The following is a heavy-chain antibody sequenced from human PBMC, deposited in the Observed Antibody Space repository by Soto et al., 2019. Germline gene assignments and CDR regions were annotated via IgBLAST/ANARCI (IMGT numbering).Heavy chain of an antibody. J-gene: IGHJ4*02. CDR2: IYASGSP. CDR3: ARGVGSSPPRY. V-gene: IGHV4-59*01. CDR1: GGSISVYY. Sequence: SETLSLTCTISGGSISVYYWSWVRQPPGHELEWIGYIYASGSPYYNPSLRSRVTISADTSKNQIPLKLPSPTAADTAVYYCARGVGSSPPRYWGRGTLVTVSS. D-gene: IGHD1-26*01.